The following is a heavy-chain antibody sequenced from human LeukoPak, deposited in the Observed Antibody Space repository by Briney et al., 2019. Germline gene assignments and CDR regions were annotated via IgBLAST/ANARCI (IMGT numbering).Heavy chain of an antibody. CDR3: ATINTMVRGGSDY. D-gene: IGHD3-10*01. CDR1: GGTFSSYA. CDR2: IIPIFGTA. V-gene: IGHV1-69*13. J-gene: IGHJ4*02. Sequence: GASVKVSCKASGGTFSSYAISWVRQAPGQGLEWMGGIIPIFGTANYAQKFQGRVTITADESTSTAYMELSSLRSEDTAVYYCATINTMVRGGSDYWGQGTLVTVSS.